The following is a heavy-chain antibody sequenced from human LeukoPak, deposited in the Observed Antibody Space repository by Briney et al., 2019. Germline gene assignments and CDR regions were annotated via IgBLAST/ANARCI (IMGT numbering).Heavy chain of an antibody. Sequence: GGSLRLSCAASGFTFSSYAMSWVRQAPGKGLEWVSAISGSGGSTYYADSVKGRFTISRDNSKNTLYLQMNSLRAEDTAVYYCAKDGAIFWRREYYFDYWGQGTLVTVSS. D-gene: IGHD3-9*01. J-gene: IGHJ4*02. CDR1: GFTFSSYA. CDR2: ISGSGGST. V-gene: IGHV3-23*01. CDR3: AKDGAIFWRREYYFDY.